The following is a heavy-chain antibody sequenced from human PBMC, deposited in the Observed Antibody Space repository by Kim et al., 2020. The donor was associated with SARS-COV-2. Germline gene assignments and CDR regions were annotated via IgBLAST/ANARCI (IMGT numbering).Heavy chain of an antibody. V-gene: IGHV1-3*01. J-gene: IGHJ4*02. D-gene: IGHD3-10*01. CDR3: ARERFGGSFDY. Sequence: ASVKVSCKASGFTFSDYAMYWVRQAPGQRLEWMGWINAGNGNTRYSQKFQGRVTITWDTSASTAYMDLTSLRLEDTAVYYCARERFGGSFDYWGQGTLGT. CDR1: GFTFSDYA. CDR2: INAGNGNT.